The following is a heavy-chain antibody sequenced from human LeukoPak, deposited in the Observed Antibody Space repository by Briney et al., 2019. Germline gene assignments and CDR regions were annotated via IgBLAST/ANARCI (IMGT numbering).Heavy chain of an antibody. D-gene: IGHD6-19*01. J-gene: IGHJ4*02. Sequence: SETLSLTCAVYGGSFSGYYWIWIRQPPGKGLEWIGEINHSGSTNYNPSLKSRVTISVDTSKNQFSLKLSSVTAADTAVYYCARVPVAGKGLGFDYWGQGTLVTVSS. CDR3: ARVPVAGKGLGFDY. CDR1: GGSFSGYY. CDR2: INHSGST. V-gene: IGHV4-34*01.